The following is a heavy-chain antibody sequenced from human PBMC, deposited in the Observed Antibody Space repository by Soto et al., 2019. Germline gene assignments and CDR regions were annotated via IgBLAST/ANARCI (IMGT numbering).Heavy chain of an antibody. CDR1: GYTFTSYG. Sequence: VASVKVSCKASGYTFTSYGISWVRQAPGQGLEWMGWISAYNGNTNYAQKLQGRVTMTTDTSTSTAYMELRSLRSDDTAVYYCARVNYSNYGVYYYGMDVWGQGTTVTVSS. D-gene: IGHD4-4*01. CDR2: ISAYNGNT. CDR3: ARVNYSNYGVYYYGMDV. J-gene: IGHJ6*02. V-gene: IGHV1-18*01.